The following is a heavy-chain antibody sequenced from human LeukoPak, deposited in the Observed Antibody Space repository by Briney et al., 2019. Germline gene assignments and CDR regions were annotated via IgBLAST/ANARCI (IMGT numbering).Heavy chain of an antibody. CDR2: ISGSGGST. Sequence: QPGGSLRLSCAASGFTFSSYGMSWVRQAPGKGVEWVSAISGSGGSTYYADSVQGRFTICRDNSKNTLYLQMNSLRAEDTAVYYCAKYLFGSYWGQGTLVTVSS. D-gene: IGHD3-10*02. V-gene: IGHV3-23*01. CDR1: GFTFSSYG. J-gene: IGHJ4*02. CDR3: AKYLFGSY.